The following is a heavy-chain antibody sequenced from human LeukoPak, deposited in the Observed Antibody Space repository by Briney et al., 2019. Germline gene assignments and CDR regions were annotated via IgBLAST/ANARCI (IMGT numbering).Heavy chain of an antibody. Sequence: GGSLRLSCAASGFTFSSYAMSWVRQAPGKGLEWVSAISGSGGSTYYADSVKGRFTISRDNSKNTLYLQLNSLRAEDTAVYYCAKDRGDGYIGTFDYWGQGTLVTVSS. CDR2: ISGSGGST. J-gene: IGHJ4*02. D-gene: IGHD5-24*01. CDR3: AKDRGDGYIGTFDY. V-gene: IGHV3-23*01. CDR1: GFTFSSYA.